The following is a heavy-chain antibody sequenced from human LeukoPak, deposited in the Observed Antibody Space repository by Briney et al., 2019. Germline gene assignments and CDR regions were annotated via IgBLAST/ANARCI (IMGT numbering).Heavy chain of an antibody. CDR3: AKVTGGDMITYGGLDY. J-gene: IGHJ4*02. CDR2: ISGNGDIT. V-gene: IGHV3-23*01. D-gene: IGHD3-16*01. CDR1: GFAFSNYA. Sequence: GGSLRLSCAASGFAFSNYAMSWVRQAPGKGLEWVSAISGNGDITYYTDSVKGRFTISRDNSKNTLYLQMNSLRAEDTAIYYCAKVTGGDMITYGGLDYWGQGTLVTVSS.